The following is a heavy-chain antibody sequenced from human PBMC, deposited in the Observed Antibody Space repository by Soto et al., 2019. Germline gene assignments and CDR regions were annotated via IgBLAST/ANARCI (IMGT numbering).Heavy chain of an antibody. CDR2: VNDRGST. V-gene: IGHV4-59*01. D-gene: IGHD6-19*01. CDR1: GDSIIGIYH. CDR3: ARGFVPQWLVPGNYYYGMDV. Sequence: SETLSLTCAVSGDSIIGIYHWAWIRQSPGRGLEWIGEVNDRGSTNYNPSLKSRVTISVDTSKNQFSLKLSSVTAADTAVYYCARGFVPQWLVPGNYYYGMDVWGQGTTVTVSS. J-gene: IGHJ6*02.